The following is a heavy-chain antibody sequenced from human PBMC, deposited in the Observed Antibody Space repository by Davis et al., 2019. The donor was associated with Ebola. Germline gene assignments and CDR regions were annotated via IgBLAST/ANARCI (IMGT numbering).Heavy chain of an antibody. CDR3: ARDRGWAGWFDP. CDR1: GFTFDDYA. V-gene: IGHV3-9*01. D-gene: IGHD1-26*01. Sequence: GGSLRLSCAASGFTFDDYAMHWVRHAPGKGLELVSGISWNSGSIGYADSVKGRFTISRDNAKNSLYLQMNSLRAEDTAVYYCARDRGWAGWFDPWGQGTLVTVSS. CDR2: ISWNSGSI. J-gene: IGHJ5*02.